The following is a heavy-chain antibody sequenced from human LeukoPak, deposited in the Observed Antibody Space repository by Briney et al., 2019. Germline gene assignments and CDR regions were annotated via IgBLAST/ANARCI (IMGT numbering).Heavy chain of an antibody. CDR1: GFTFTSSA. CDR2: IVVGSGNT. Sequence: SVKVSCKASGFTFTSSAMQWVRQGRGQRLEWIGWIVVGSGNTNYAQKFQERVTITRDMSTSTAYMELSSLRSEDTAVYYCAAFSILTGYYHDVWGQGTTVTVSS. D-gene: IGHD3-9*01. CDR3: AAFSILTGYYHDV. J-gene: IGHJ6*02. V-gene: IGHV1-58*02.